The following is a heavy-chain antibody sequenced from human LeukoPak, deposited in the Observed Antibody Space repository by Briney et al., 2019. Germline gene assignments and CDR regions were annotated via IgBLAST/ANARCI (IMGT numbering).Heavy chain of an antibody. CDR2: ISGSGGST. V-gene: IGHV3-23*01. CDR3: AKDLITIFGVVMKPIDY. D-gene: IGHD3-3*01. CDR1: GFTFSSYA. Sequence: GGSLRLSCAASGFTFSSYAMSWVRQAPGKGPEWVSAISGSGGSTYYADSVKGRFTISRDNSKNTLYLQMNSLRAEDTAVYYCAKDLITIFGVVMKPIDYWGQGTLVTVSS. J-gene: IGHJ4*02.